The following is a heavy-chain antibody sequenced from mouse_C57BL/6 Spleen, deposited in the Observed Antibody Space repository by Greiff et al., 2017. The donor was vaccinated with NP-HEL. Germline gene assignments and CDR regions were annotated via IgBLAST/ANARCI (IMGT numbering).Heavy chain of an antibody. Sequence: VQLQQSGPELVKPGASVKISCKASGYAFSSSWMNWVKQRPGKGLEWIGRIYPGDGDTNYNGKFKGKATLTADKSSSTAYMQLSSLTSEDFAVYFCARRGYGSSPYFDYWGQGTTLTVSS. D-gene: IGHD1-1*01. CDR2: IYPGDGDT. V-gene: IGHV1-82*01. CDR3: ARRGYGSSPYFDY. J-gene: IGHJ2*01. CDR1: GYAFSSSW.